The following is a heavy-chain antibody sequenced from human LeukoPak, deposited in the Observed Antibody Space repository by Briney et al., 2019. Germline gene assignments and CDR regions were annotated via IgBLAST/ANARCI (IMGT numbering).Heavy chain of an antibody. CDR2: IYYSGST. D-gene: IGHD6-6*01. J-gene: IGHJ4*02. Sequence: PSETLSLTCTASGGSISSSSYFCGWIRQPPGKGLEWIGSIYYSGSTYYNPSLKSRVTISVDASKNQFSLKLSSVTAADTAVYYCARREGARPMDYWGQGILVTVSS. V-gene: IGHV4-39*01. CDR1: GGSISSSSYF. CDR3: ARREGARPMDY.